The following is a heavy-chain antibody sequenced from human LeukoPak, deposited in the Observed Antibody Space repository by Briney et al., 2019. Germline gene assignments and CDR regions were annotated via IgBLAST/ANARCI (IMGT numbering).Heavy chain of an antibody. V-gene: IGHV1-69*13. CDR1: GGTFSSYA. CDR3: ARYLGYCSSTSCSYYYYMDV. D-gene: IGHD2-2*01. J-gene: IGHJ6*03. CDR2: IIPIFGTA. Sequence: SVKVSCKASGGTFSSYAISWVRQAPGQGLEWMGGIIPIFGTANYAQKFQGRVTITADESTSTAYMELSSLRSEDTAVYYCARYLGYCSSTSCSYYYYMDVWGKGTTVTVSS.